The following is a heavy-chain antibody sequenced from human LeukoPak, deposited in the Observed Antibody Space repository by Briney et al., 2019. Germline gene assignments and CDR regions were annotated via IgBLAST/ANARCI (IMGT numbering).Heavy chain of an antibody. CDR3: ARARGEVAIDY. CDR2: IYYSGST. V-gene: IGHV4-59*12. CDR1: GGSISSYY. Sequence: PSETLSLTCTVSGGSISSYYWSWIRQPPGKGLEWIGYIYYSGSTNYDPSLKSRVTISVDTSKNQFSLKVTSVTAADTAVYYCARARGEVAIDYWGQGTLVTVSS. J-gene: IGHJ4*02. D-gene: IGHD5-12*01.